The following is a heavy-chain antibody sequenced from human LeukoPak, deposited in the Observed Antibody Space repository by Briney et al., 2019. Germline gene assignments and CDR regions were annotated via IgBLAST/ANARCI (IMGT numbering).Heavy chain of an antibody. D-gene: IGHD1-20*01. CDR3: AREGITGTPGLFDY. V-gene: IGHV3-7*05. CDR1: GFTFSNAW. Sequence: GGSLRLSCAASGFTFSNAWMSWVRQAPGKGLEWVANIKQDGSEKYYVDSVKGRFTISRDNAKNSLYLQMNSLRAEDTAVYYCAREGITGTPGLFDYWGQGTLVTVSS. J-gene: IGHJ4*02. CDR2: IKQDGSEK.